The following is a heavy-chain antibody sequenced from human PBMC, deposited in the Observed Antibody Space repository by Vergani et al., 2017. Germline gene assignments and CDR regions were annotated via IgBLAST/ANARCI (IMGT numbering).Heavy chain of an antibody. V-gene: IGHV1-69*01. CDR1: GGTFSSYA. CDR2: IIPIFGTA. J-gene: IGHJ6*03. Sequence: QVQLVQSGAEVKKPGSSVKVSCKASGGTFSSYAISWVRQAPGQGLEWMGGIIPIFGTANYAQKFQGRVTITADESTSTAYMELSSLRSEDTAVYYCAGAHSSGWSNSYYYYYMDVWGKGTTVTVSS. CDR3: AGAHSSGWSNSYYYYYMDV. D-gene: IGHD6-13*01.